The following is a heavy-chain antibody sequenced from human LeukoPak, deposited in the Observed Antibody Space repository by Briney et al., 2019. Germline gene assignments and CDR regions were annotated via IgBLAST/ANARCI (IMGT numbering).Heavy chain of an antibody. J-gene: IGHJ4*02. CDR2: IYHSGST. CDR3: ARRGFYCSGGSCHSSFDY. CDR1: GGSISSSNW. V-gene: IGHV4-4*02. D-gene: IGHD2-15*01. Sequence: PSETLSLTCAVSGGSISSSNWWSWVRQPPGKGLEWIGEIYHSGSTNYNPSLKSRVTISVDKSKNQFSLKLSSVTAADTAVYYCARRGFYCSGGSCHSSFDYWGQGTLVTVSS.